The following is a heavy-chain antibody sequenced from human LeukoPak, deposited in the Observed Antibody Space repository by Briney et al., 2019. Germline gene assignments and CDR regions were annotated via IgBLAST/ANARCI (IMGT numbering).Heavy chain of an antibody. J-gene: IGHJ4*02. CDR2: ISSSSSYI. Sequence: GGSLRLSCAASGFTFSSYSMNWVRQAPGKGLEWVSSISSSSSYIYYADSVKGRFTISRDNAKNSLYLQMNSLRAEDTAVYYCARGPLSWSGYYPLYYFDYWGQGTLVTVSS. V-gene: IGHV3-21*01. CDR1: GFTFSSYS. D-gene: IGHD3-3*01. CDR3: ARGPLSWSGYYPLYYFDY.